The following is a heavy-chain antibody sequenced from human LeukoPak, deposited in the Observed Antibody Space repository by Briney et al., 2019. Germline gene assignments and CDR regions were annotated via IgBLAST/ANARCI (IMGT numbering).Heavy chain of an antibody. D-gene: IGHD1-26*01. J-gene: IGHJ6*03. V-gene: IGHV1-18*01. Sequence: ASVKVSCKASGYTFTSYGISWVRQAPGQGLEWMGWISAYNGNTNYAQKLKGRVTMTTDTSTSTAYMELRSLRSDDTAVYYCARDSEGGSYRAYYYYYMDVWGKGTTVTVSS. CDR1: GYTFTSYG. CDR3: ARDSEGGSYRAYYYYYMDV. CDR2: ISAYNGNT.